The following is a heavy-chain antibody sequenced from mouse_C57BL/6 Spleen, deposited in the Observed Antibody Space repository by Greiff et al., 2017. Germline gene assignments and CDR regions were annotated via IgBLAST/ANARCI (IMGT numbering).Heavy chain of an antibody. CDR3: ARVLRHFDY. Sequence: QVQLQQSGPGLVAPSQSLSITCPVSGFSLTSYAISWVRQPPGKGLEWLGVIWTGGGTNYNSALKSRLSISNDNSKIQVFLKMNSLQTDDTASYYCARVLRHFDYWGQGTTLTVSS. D-gene: IGHD1-1*01. CDR1: GFSLTSYA. J-gene: IGHJ2*01. CDR2: IWTGGGT. V-gene: IGHV2-9-1*01.